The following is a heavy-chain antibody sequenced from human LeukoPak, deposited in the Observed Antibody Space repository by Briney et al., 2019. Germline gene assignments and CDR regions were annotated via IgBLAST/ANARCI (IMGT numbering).Heavy chain of an antibody. J-gene: IGHJ4*02. D-gene: IGHD3-22*01. CDR1: GGSISSDY. CDR2: IHYSGNT. V-gene: IGHV4-59*01. CDR3: ARHYYRGSSGSYLDY. Sequence: PSETLSLTCTVSGGSISSDYWSWIRQPPGKGLEWIGYIHYSGNTNYNPSLKSRVTISEDTSKSRLSLKLSSVTAADTAVYYCARHYYRGSSGSYLDYWGQGTLVTVSS.